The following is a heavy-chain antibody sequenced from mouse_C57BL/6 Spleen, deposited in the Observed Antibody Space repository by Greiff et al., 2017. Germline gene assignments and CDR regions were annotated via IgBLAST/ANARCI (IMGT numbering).Heavy chain of an antibody. V-gene: IGHV5-9*01. D-gene: IGHD1-1*01. J-gene: IGHJ2*01. CDR1: GFTFSSYT. Sequence: EVNVVESGGGLVKPGGSLKLSCAASGFTFSSYTMSWVRQTPEKRLEWVATISGGGGNTYYPDSVKGRFTISRDNAKNTLYLQMSSLRSEDTALYDCARHPLYYGSSYNYWGQGTTLTVSS. CDR2: ISGGGGNT. CDR3: ARHPLYYGSSYNY.